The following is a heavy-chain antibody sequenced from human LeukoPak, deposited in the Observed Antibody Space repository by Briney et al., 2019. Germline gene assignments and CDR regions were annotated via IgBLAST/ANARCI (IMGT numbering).Heavy chain of an antibody. J-gene: IGHJ4*02. CDR1: GGTFSSYA. Sequence: SVKVSCKASGGTFSSYAISWVRQAPGQGLEWMGGIIPIFGTANYAQKFQGRVTMTEDTSTDTAYMELSSLRSEDTAVYYCASTRPYCGGDCYLGEWGQGTLVTVSS. D-gene: IGHD2-21*02. V-gene: IGHV1-69*06. CDR2: IIPIFGTA. CDR3: ASTRPYCGGDCYLGE.